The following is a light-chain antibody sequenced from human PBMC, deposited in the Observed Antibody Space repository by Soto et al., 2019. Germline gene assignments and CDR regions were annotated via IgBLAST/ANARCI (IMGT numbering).Light chain of an antibody. CDR3: QQRSNWPPIT. CDR1: QSVSSY. V-gene: IGKV3-11*01. J-gene: IGKJ5*01. CDR2: DAS. Sequence: EIVFTQSPATLSLSPGERATLSCRASQSVSSYLAWYQRKPGQAPRLLIYDASNRATGIPARFSGSGSGTDFTLTISSLEPEDFAVYYCQQRSNWPPITFGQGTRLEIK.